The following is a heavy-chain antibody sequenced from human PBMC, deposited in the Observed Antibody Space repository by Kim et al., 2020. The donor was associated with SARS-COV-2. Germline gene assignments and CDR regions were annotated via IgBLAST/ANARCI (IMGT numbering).Heavy chain of an antibody. V-gene: IGHV3-48*02. Sequence: GGSLRLSCAVSGITFSGHTFTWVRQAPGKGPEWVSYISSSSNTIYYSDSVKGRFTISRDDAKNSLYLQMNSLRDEDTAVYYCAMTGGYTSPFDYWGQGTLVTVSS. CDR1: GITFSGHT. J-gene: IGHJ4*02. CDR3: AMTGGYTSPFDY. CDR2: ISSSSNTI. D-gene: IGHD5-18*01.